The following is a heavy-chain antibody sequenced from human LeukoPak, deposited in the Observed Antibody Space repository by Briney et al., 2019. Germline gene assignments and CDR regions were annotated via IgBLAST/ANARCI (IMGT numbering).Heavy chain of an antibody. CDR2: INPNSGGT. Sequence: ASVKVSCKASGYTFSGFFMHWVRQVPGQGLEWMGWINPNSGGTNYAQKFQGRVTMTRDTSISTAYMELSRLRSDDTAVYYCARDVTFDAFDIWGQGTMVTVSS. CDR1: GYTFSGFF. CDR3: ARDVTFDAFDI. V-gene: IGHV1-2*02. D-gene: IGHD3-16*01. J-gene: IGHJ3*02.